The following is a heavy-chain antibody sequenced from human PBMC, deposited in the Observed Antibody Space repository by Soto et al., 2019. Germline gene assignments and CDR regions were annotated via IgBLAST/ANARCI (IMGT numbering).Heavy chain of an antibody. V-gene: IGHV5-51*01. D-gene: IGHD2-21*02. Sequence: GESLKISCQGSGYSLTNYWIGWVRQMPGKGLEWMGIIYPGDSDTRYSTTYHAQVTSPADKSVSTAYMQWSILEASDTAMYYCARVTVIPNVWFDPWGQGTLVTVSS. CDR1: GYSLTNYW. J-gene: IGHJ5*02. CDR3: ARVTVIPNVWFDP. CDR2: IYPGDSDT.